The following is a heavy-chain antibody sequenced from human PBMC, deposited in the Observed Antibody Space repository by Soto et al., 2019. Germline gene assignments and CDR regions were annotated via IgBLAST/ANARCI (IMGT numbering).Heavy chain of an antibody. Sequence: VASVKVSCKASGYTFPNYGVNWVRQAPGHGLEWMGRISAYNYNTHYAKNFEGIVTMTTDTSTSTAYMELRSLISDDTAIYYCARLTVVFRLVLVYWGRGTLVTVSS. J-gene: IGHJ4*02. CDR2: ISAYNYNT. CDR3: ARLTVVFRLVLVY. D-gene: IGHD2-8*02. V-gene: IGHV1-18*01. CDR1: GYTFPNYG.